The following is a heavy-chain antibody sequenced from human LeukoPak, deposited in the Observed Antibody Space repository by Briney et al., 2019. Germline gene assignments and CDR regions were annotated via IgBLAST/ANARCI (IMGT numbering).Heavy chain of an antibody. D-gene: IGHD4-4*01. J-gene: IGHJ4*02. Sequence: PGGSLRLSCAASGFTFSSYGMHWVRQAPGKGLEWVAVIWYDGSNKYYADSVKGRFTISRDNSKNTLYLQMNSLRAEDTAVYYCARVTVRGGYSNYIVDYWGQGTLVTVSS. CDR3: ARVTVRGGYSNYIVDY. CDR1: GFTFSSYG. V-gene: IGHV3-33*01. CDR2: IWYDGSNK.